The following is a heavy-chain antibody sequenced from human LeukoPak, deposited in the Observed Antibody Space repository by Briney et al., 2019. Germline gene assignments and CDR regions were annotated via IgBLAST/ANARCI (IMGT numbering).Heavy chain of an antibody. CDR3: ARGQNYVDVVTMDY. J-gene: IGHJ4*02. V-gene: IGHV3-30*04. CDR1: GFTFSGYC. D-gene: IGHD5-12*01. CDR2: ISYDGSNK. Sequence: PGGPLRLSCAASGFTFSGYCMHWVRQAPGKGLEWVAVISYDGSNKYYLGSVKGRFTISRDTSKNTLYLQMNSLRAEDTAVYYCARGQNYVDVVTMDYWGQGTLVTVSS.